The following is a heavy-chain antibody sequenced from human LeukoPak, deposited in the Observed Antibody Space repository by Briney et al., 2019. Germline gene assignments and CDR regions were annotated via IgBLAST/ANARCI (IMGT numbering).Heavy chain of an antibody. CDR1: GYTFTSYY. CDR2: INPSGGST. V-gene: IGHV1-46*01. CDR3: ARDQWRGCDY. D-gene: IGHD6-19*01. Sequence: ASVEVSCKASGYTFTSYYMHWVRQAPGQGLEWMGIINPSGGSTSYAQKFQGRVTMTRDMSTSTVYMEPSSLRSEDTAVYYCARDQWRGCDYWGQGTLVTVSS. J-gene: IGHJ4*02.